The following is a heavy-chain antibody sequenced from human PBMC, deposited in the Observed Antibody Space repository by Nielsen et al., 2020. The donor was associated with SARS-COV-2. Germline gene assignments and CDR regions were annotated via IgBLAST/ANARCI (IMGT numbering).Heavy chain of an antibody. CDR3: IRAGTYNYGLAY. CDR2: INREGYTR. Sequence: GESLKISCAASGFTFADSWMHWVRQAPGKGLEWISRINREGYTRDYADSVKDRFTISRDNAANTLSLQMRSLRAEDTAVYFCIRAGTYNYGLAYWGQGVLVKVSS. J-gene: IGHJ4*02. CDR1: GFTFADSW. D-gene: IGHD5-18*01. V-gene: IGHV3-74*01.